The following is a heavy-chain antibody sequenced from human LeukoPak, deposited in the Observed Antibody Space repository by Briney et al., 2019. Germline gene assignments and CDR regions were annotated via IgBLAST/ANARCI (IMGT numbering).Heavy chain of an antibody. Sequence: PGRSLRLSWAASGFTFSSYGMHWVRQAPAKGLEWVAVIWYDGSNKYYADSVKGRFTISRDNSKNTLYLQMNSLRAEDTAVYYCARDFQEYYYGSGSYQFPWGQGTLVTVSS. V-gene: IGHV3-33*01. J-gene: IGHJ5*02. D-gene: IGHD3-10*01. CDR3: ARDFQEYYYGSGSYQFP. CDR1: GFTFSSYG. CDR2: IWYDGSNK.